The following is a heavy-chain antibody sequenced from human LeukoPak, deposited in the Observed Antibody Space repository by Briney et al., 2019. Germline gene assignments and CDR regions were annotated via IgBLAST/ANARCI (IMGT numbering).Heavy chain of an antibody. CDR3: ASTYYYDSSGYYQGLLDY. CDR1: GGSFSGYY. D-gene: IGHD3-22*01. CDR2: INHSGST. Sequence: SETLSLTCAVYGGSFSGYYWSWIRQPPGKGLEWIGEINHSGSTNYNPSLKSRVTIPVDTSKNQFSLKLSSVTAADTAVYYCASTYYYDSSGYYQGLLDYWGQGTLVTVSS. V-gene: IGHV4-34*01. J-gene: IGHJ4*02.